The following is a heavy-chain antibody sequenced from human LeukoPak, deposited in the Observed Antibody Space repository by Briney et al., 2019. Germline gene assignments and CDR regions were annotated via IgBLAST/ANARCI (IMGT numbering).Heavy chain of an antibody. D-gene: IGHD5-18*01. Sequence: SETLSLTCTVSGGSISSYYWSWIRQPPGKGLEWIGYIYYSGSTNYNPSLKSRVTISVDTSKNQFSLKLSSVTAADTAVYYCARVLVDTAMADDCWGQGTLVTVSS. V-gene: IGHV4-59*01. CDR3: ARVLVDTAMADDC. J-gene: IGHJ4*02. CDR1: GGSISSYY. CDR2: IYYSGST.